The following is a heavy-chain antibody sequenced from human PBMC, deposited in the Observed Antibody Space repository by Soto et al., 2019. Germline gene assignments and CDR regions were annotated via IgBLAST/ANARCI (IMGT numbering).Heavy chain of an antibody. CDR1: GGTFSSYA. V-gene: IGHV1-69*01. D-gene: IGHD2-15*01. Sequence: QVQLVQSGAEVKKPGSSVKVSCKASGGTFSSYAISWVRQAPGQGLEWMGGIIPIFGTANYAQKFQGRVTITADESTSTAYMELSSLRSEDTAVYYCEREEDGGPRYYYYGMDVWGQVTIVTVSS. CDR2: IIPIFGTA. CDR3: EREEDGGPRYYYYGMDV. J-gene: IGHJ6*02.